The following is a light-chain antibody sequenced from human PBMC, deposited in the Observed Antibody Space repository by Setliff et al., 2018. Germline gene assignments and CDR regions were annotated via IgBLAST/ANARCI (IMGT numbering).Light chain of an antibody. CDR3: CSYAGSYTLGV. CDR1: SSDVGGYNY. J-gene: IGLJ3*02. V-gene: IGLV2-11*01. CDR2: DVT. Sequence: QSVLTQPRSVSGSPGQSVTISCTGTSSDVGGYNYVSWYQQHPGKAPKLMIYDVTKRPSGVPDRFSGSKSGNTASLTISGLQAEDEADYYCCSYAGSYTLGVFGGGTKVTV.